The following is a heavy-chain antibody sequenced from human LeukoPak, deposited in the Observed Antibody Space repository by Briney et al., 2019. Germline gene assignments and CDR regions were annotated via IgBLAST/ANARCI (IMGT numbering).Heavy chain of an antibody. D-gene: IGHD5-12*01. CDR3: ARGSRGYEASPFDY. V-gene: IGHV3-11*01. J-gene: IGHJ4*02. Sequence: GGSLGLSCAASGFTFSDYYISWIRQAPGKGLEWVSYISSSGSTIYYADSVKGRFTISRDNAKNSLYLQMNSLRAEDTAVYYCARGSRGYEASPFDYWGQGTLVTVSS. CDR1: GFTFSDYY. CDR2: ISSSGSTI.